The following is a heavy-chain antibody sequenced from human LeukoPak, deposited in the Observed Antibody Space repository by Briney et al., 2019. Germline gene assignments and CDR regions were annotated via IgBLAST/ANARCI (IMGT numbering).Heavy chain of an antibody. V-gene: IGHV3-48*03. D-gene: IGHD2-2*01. Sequence: GRSLRPSCAASGFSFSTYEMNWVRQAPGKGLEWVSYISSSGSTINYADSVKGRFTISRDNAKSSLSLQMNSLRAEDTAVYYCVTGTSASWGQGTLVTVSS. CDR1: GFSFSTYE. CDR3: VTGTSAS. CDR2: ISSSGSTI. J-gene: IGHJ5*02.